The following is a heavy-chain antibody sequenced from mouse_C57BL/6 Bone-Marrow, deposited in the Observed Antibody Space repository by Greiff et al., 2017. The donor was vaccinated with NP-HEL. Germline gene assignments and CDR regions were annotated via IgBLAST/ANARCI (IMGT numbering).Heavy chain of an antibody. Sequence: VQLVESGGGLVKPGGSLKLSCAASGFTFSSYAMSWVRQTPEKRLEWVATISDGGSYTYYPDNVKGRFTISRDNAKNNLYLQMSHLKSEDTAMYYCARGVYYGLGFDVWGTGTTVTVSS. J-gene: IGHJ1*03. CDR3: ARGVYYGLGFDV. CDR1: GFTFSSYA. CDR2: ISDGGSYT. V-gene: IGHV5-4*01. D-gene: IGHD1-1*01.